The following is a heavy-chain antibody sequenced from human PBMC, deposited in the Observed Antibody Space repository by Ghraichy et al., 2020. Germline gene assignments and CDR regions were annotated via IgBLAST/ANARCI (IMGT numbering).Heavy chain of an antibody. CDR3: AKEVNSSGYYAYFDP. V-gene: IGHV3-30*18. Sequence: GESLNISCAASGFIFSNYGMQWVRQAPGKGLEWVAVVSYNGDTKYYAESVKGRFTVSRDNSKNTMYLQMSSLRVEDTAVYYCAKEVNSSGYYAYFDPWGQGALVTVSS. J-gene: IGHJ4*02. CDR2: VSYNGDTK. D-gene: IGHD3-22*01. CDR1: GFIFSNYG.